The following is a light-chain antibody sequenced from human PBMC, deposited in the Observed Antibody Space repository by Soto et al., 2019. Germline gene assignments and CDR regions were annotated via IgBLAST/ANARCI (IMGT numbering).Light chain of an antibody. CDR2: EAK. Sequence: QSVLTQPASVSGSPGQSITISCTGTNSDIGNYNFVSWYQQHPGKAPKLMISEAKKRPSGVSNRFSGSKSGNTASLSISGLQTEDEADYSCCSFAGGHTWVFGGGTKVTVL. CDR1: NSDIGNYNF. CDR3: CSFAGGHTWV. V-gene: IGLV2-23*01. J-gene: IGLJ3*02.